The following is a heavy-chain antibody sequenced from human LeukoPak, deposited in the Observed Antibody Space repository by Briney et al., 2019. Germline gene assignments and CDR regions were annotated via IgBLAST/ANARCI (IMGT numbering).Heavy chain of an antibody. D-gene: IGHD3-22*01. Sequence: PSETLSLTCTVSGGSIGSHYWSWIRQPPGEGLEWIGYIYYSGTTSYNPSLKSRVTISVDTSKNQFSLKLSSVTAADTAVYYCAGYYYDGRGGGFDFWGLGTMVTVSS. CDR2: IYYSGTT. J-gene: IGHJ3*01. CDR1: GGSIGSHY. CDR3: AGYYYDGRGGGFDF. V-gene: IGHV4-59*11.